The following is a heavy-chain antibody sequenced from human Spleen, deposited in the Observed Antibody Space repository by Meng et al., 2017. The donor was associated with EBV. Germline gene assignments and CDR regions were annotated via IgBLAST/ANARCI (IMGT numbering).Heavy chain of an antibody. CDR3: ARGSGRWTFDY. CDR1: GFIFSASY. Sequence: QVQLVGAGGGLVKPGGSLRLSCAASGFIFSASYMTWIRQPPGKGLEWISYISNSGTTIKYADSVKGRFTISRDNAKNSLYLQLNSLRVDDTAVYYCARGSGRWTFDYWGQGTLVTVSS. V-gene: IGHV3-11*01. J-gene: IGHJ4*02. D-gene: IGHD1-26*01. CDR2: ISNSGTTI.